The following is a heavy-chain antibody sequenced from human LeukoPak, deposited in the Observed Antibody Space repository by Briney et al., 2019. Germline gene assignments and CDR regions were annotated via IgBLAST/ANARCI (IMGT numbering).Heavy chain of an antibody. CDR1: GGTFSSYA. J-gene: IGHJ4*02. Sequence: SVKVSCKASGGTFSSYAISWVRQAPGQGLEWMGRIVPILGVANYAQKFQGRVTITADKSTSTAYMELSSLRSEDTAVYYCARVALVGWDFDYWGQGTLVTVSS. CDR3: ARVALVGWDFDY. D-gene: IGHD6-6*01. V-gene: IGHV1-69*04. CDR2: IVPILGVA.